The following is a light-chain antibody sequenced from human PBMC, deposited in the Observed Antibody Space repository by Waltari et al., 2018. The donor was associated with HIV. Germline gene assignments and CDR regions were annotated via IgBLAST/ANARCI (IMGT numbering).Light chain of an antibody. CDR2: RNI. CDR3: ATWTDSLSGVV. Sequence: QSVLTQSLSASGTPGQRVTISCSGRNSKIGSNSVYWDHKPPGTAPKLVLYRNIQRPSWVQYRSSGSKSGTSDSLAISGLRSEDEAHYYCATWTDSLSGVVFGGGTKLRVL. J-gene: IGLJ2*01. CDR1: NSKIGSNS. V-gene: IGLV1-47*01.